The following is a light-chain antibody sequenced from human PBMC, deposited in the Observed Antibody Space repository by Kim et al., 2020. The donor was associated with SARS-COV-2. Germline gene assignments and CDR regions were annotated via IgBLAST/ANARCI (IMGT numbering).Light chain of an antibody. CDR1: STDSGSNA. Sequence: PRQRDTNSVSGSSTDSGSNAGTWYMRTPGAAPKLNSYVDDLRPTRVPDRFSGSKDVTPTSLAISGLRSEDETDYYSATHDESQGVFGGGTQLTVL. J-gene: IGLJ3*02. CDR3: ATHDESQGV. CDR2: VDD. V-gene: IGLV1-36*01.